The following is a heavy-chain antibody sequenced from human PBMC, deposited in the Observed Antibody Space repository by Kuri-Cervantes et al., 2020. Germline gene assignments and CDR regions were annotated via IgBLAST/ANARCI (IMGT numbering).Heavy chain of an antibody. CDR3: AGGTCSGGSCRNLGYYYYYYMDV. D-gene: IGHD2-15*01. V-gene: IGHV1-58*01. Sequence: SVKVSCKASGFTFITSAVQWVRQARGQRLEWIGWIVVGSGNTYNAQKFQERVTFTRDMSTSTAYMELSSLRSEDTAVYYCAGGTCSGGSCRNLGYYYYYYMDVWGKGTTVTVSS. J-gene: IGHJ6*03. CDR1: GFTFITSA. CDR2: IVVGSGNT.